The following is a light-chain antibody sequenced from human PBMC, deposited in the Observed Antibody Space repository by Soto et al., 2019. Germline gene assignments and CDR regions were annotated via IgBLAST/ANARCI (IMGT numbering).Light chain of an antibody. CDR2: GAS. CDR1: QSVSSSY. Sequence: DIVCTQSPGTLSLYRGERATLSCRASQSVSSSYLAWYQQKPGQAPRLLIYGASSRATGIPDRFSGSGSGTDFTLTISRLEPEDFAVYYCHQYGSSPATFGGGTKVDIK. V-gene: IGKV3-20*01. J-gene: IGKJ4*02. CDR3: HQYGSSPAT.